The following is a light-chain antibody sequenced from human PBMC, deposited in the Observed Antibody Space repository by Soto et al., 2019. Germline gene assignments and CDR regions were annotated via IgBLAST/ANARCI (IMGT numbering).Light chain of an antibody. V-gene: IGLV2-8*01. CDR3: SSYAGSNNVV. J-gene: IGLJ2*01. CDR2: EVS. Sequence: QSALTQPPSASGSPGQSVTISCTGTSSDVGGYNHVSWYHQHPGKAPKLMIYEVSKRPSGVPDRFSGSKSGNTASLTVSGLQAEDEADYYCSSYAGSNNVVFGGGTKLTVL. CDR1: SSDVGGYNH.